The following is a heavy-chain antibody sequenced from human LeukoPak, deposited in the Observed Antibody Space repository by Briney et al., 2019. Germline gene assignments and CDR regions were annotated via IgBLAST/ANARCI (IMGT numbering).Heavy chain of an antibody. J-gene: IGHJ4*02. CDR2: IHPRDSDN. CDR1: GYIFTTYW. Sequence: GESLTISCKASGYIFTTYWIGWVRQTPGVGLEWMGIIHPRDSDNKYSQSFQGQVTISADKSTTTAYLQWTSLKASDTAMYFCVRHRDGYNPLDSWGQGTLVTVSS. V-gene: IGHV5-51*01. D-gene: IGHD5-24*01. CDR3: VRHRDGYNPLDS.